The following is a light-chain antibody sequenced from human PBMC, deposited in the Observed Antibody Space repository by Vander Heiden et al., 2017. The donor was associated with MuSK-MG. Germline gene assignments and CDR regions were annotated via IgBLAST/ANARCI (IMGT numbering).Light chain of an antibody. CDR2: AAS. CDR3: QQCDSTLFT. V-gene: IGKV1-39*01. Sequence: DIQMPQSPSSLSASVGDRVTITCRASQSISSYLNWYQQKPGKAPKLLIYAASSLQSGVPSRFSGSGSGTDFTLTISSLQPEDFATCYCQQCDSTLFTFGRGTKVDIK. J-gene: IGKJ3*01. CDR1: QSISSY.